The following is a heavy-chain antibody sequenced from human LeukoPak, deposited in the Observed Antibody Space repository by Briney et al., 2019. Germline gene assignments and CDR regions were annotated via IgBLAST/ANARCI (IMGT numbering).Heavy chain of an antibody. Sequence: ASVKVSCKASGGTFSSYAISWVRQAPGQGLEWMGGIIPIFGTANYAQKFQGRVTITADESTSTAYMELSSLRSEDTAVYYCARDRLPIGVYYCDYWGQGTLVTVSS. CDR2: IIPIFGTA. CDR3: ARDRLPIGVYYCDY. D-gene: IGHD3-22*01. V-gene: IGHV1-69*13. J-gene: IGHJ4*02. CDR1: GGTFSSYA.